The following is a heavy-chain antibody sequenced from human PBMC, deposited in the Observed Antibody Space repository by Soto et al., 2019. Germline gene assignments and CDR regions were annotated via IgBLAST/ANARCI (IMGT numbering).Heavy chain of an antibody. V-gene: IGHV4-39*01. J-gene: IGHJ4*02. D-gene: IGHD6-19*01. Sequence: QLQLQESGPGLVKPSETLSLTCTVSGGSISSSSYYWGWIRQPPGKGLEWIGSIYYSGSTYYNPSLKSRVTISVDTSKNQFSLKLSSVTAADTAVYYCARQYSSGWQGTYYFDYWGQGTLVTVSS. CDR2: IYYSGST. CDR1: GGSISSSSYY. CDR3: ARQYSSGWQGTYYFDY.